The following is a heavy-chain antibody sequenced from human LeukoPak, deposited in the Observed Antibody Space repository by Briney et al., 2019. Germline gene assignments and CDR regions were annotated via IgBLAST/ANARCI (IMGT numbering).Heavy chain of an antibody. Sequence: GGSLRLSCAASGFTFSSYSMNWVRQAPGKGLEWVSVIYSGGNTYYADSVKGRFTISRDSSKNTLYLQMNSLRVEDTAVYYCARGSIAAAFRFDYWGQGTLVTVSS. J-gene: IGHJ4*02. D-gene: IGHD6-13*01. CDR2: IYSGGNT. CDR3: ARGSIAAAFRFDY. V-gene: IGHV3-53*01. CDR1: GFTFSSYS.